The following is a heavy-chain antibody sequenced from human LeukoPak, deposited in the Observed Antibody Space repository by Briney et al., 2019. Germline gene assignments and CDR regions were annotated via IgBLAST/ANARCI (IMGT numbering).Heavy chain of an antibody. CDR3: ARINVLVRGPRDYYFDY. D-gene: IGHD3-10*01. Sequence: SVKVSCKASGGTFSSYAISWVRQAPGQGLEWMGGIIPIFGTANYAQKFQGRVTITADESTSTAYLELSSLKSEDTAVYYCARINVLVRGPRDYYFDYWGQGTLVTVSS. CDR2: IIPIFGTA. J-gene: IGHJ4*02. CDR1: GGTFSSYA. V-gene: IGHV1-69*13.